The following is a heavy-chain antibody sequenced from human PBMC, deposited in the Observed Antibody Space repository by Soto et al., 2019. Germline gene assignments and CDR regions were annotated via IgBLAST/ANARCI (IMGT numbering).Heavy chain of an antibody. V-gene: IGHV3-21*01. CDR3: ARGPKYCSGGSCYSDY. D-gene: IGHD2-15*01. J-gene: IGHJ4*02. CDR2: ISSSSSYI. CDR1: GFTFSSYS. Sequence: EVQLVESGGGLVQPGGSLRLSCAASGFTFSSYSMNWVRQAPGKGLEWVSSISSSSSYIYYADSVKGRFTISRDNAKNSLYLQMNSLRAEDTAVYYCARGPKYCSGGSCYSDYWGQGTLVTVSS.